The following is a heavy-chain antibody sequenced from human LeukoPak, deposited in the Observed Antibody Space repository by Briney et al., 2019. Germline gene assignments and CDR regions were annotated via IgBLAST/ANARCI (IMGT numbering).Heavy chain of an antibody. D-gene: IGHD3-10*01. Sequence: GGSLRLSCAASGFTFSSYAMSWVRQAPGKGLEWVSAISGSGGSTYYADSVKGRFTISRDNAKNSLYLQMNSLRAEDTAVYYCARDPMLPHYYGSGSYRDYWGQGTLVTVSS. CDR2: ISGSGGST. J-gene: IGHJ4*02. V-gene: IGHV3-23*01. CDR1: GFTFSSYA. CDR3: ARDPMLPHYYGSGSYRDY.